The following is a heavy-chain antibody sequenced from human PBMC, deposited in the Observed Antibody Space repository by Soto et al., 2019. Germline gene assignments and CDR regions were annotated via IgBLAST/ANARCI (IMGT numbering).Heavy chain of an antibody. Sequence: PGGSLRLSCAASGFTFSSYGMHWVRQAPGKGLEWVAVIWYDGSNKYYADSVKGRFTISRDNSKNTLYLQMNSLRAEDTAVYYCARGEPPQGLVVPALGHHSYYGMDVWGPGTTVTLSS. V-gene: IGHV3-33*01. CDR3: ARGEPPQGLVVPALGHHSYYGMDV. CDR1: GFTFSSYG. CDR2: IWYDGSNK. J-gene: IGHJ6*02. D-gene: IGHD2-2*01.